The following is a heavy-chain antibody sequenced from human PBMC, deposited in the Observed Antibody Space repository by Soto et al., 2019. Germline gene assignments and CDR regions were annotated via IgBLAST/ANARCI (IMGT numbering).Heavy chain of an antibody. D-gene: IGHD6-6*01. Sequence: QVQLVQSGAEVKKPGSSVKVSCKASGGTFSSYAISWVRQAPGQGLEWMGGIIPIFGTANYAQKFQGRVTITADESTSTDYMELSSLRSEDTAVYYCAREKGIAARHYYYYGMDVWGKGTTVTVSS. CDR2: IIPIFGTA. CDR1: GGTFSSYA. V-gene: IGHV1-69*12. J-gene: IGHJ6*04. CDR3: AREKGIAARHYYYYGMDV.